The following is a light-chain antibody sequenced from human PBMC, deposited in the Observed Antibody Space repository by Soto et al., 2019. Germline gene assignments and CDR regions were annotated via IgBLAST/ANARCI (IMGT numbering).Light chain of an antibody. V-gene: IGLV1-40*01. CDR3: QSYDSSLSGYV. CDR1: ISNIGAGYD. J-gene: IGLJ1*01. CDR2: ANN. Sequence: VLTQPPSVSGAPGQRVTISCTGSISNIGAGYDVHWYQQLPGTAPKLLIYANNNRPSGVPDRFSGSKSGTSASLAITGLQAEDEADYHCQSYDSSLSGYVFGTGTKVTVL.